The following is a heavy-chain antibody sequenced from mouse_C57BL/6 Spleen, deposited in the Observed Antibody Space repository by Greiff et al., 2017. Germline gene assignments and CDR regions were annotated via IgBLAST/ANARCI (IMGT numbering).Heavy chain of an antibody. J-gene: IGHJ2*01. CDR2: INPYNGGT. V-gene: IGHV1-19*01. CDR1: GYTFTDYY. Sequence: VHVKQSGPVLVKPGASVKMSCKASGYTFTDYYMNWVKQSHGKSLEWIGVINPYNGGTSYNQKFKGKATLTVDKSSSTAYMELNSLTSEDSAVYYCAKGETGSYFDYWGQGTTLTVSS. D-gene: IGHD4-1*01. CDR3: AKGETGSYFDY.